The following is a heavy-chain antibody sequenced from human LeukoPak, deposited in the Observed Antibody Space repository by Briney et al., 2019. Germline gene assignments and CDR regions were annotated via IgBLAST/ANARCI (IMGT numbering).Heavy chain of an antibody. V-gene: IGHV3-15*01. CDR3: TTDPQAAGIDY. D-gene: IGHD1-1*01. CDR2: IKSKTDGGTT. J-gene: IGHJ4*02. CDR1: GFTFSSYG. Sequence: PGRSLRLSCAASGFTFSSYGMHWVRQAPGKGLEWVGRIKSKTDGGTTDYAAPVKGRFTISRDDSKNTLYLQMNSLKTEDTAVYYCTTDPQAAGIDYWGQGTLVTVSS.